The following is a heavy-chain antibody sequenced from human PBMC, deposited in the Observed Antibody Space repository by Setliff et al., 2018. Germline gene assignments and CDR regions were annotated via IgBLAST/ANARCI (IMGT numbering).Heavy chain of an antibody. Sequence: GGSLRLSCEASGFTFSGYSMNWVRQAPGKGLEWVSYISSSSHIITYADSVKGRFTISRDNAKNSLYLQMNSLRAGDTAVFYWANSMPNYYDSSGYYSGPLSDAFDIWGQGTMVTVSS. CDR3: ANSMPNYYDSSGYYSGPLSDAFDI. D-gene: IGHD3-22*01. CDR1: GFTFSGYS. V-gene: IGHV3-48*01. CDR2: ISSSSHII. J-gene: IGHJ3*02.